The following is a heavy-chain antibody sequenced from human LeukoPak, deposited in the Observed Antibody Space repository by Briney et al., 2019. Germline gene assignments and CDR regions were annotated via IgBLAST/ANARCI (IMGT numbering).Heavy chain of an antibody. D-gene: IGHD5-18*01. Sequence: GGSLRLSCAASGFTFSNYAMHWVRQAPGKGLEWVAVISYDGSNKYYADSVKGRFTISRDNSKNTLYLQMNSLRAEDTAVYYCARDLYSYGHFVYWGQGTLVTVSS. V-gene: IGHV3-30-3*01. J-gene: IGHJ4*02. CDR1: GFTFSNYA. CDR3: ARDLYSYGHFVY. CDR2: ISYDGSNK.